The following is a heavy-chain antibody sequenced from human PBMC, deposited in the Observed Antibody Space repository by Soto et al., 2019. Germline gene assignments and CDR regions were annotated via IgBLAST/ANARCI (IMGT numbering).Heavy chain of an antibody. CDR2: IWYDGSNK. CDR3: ARRDRVAMAGYDGFNI. V-gene: IGHV3-33*01. J-gene: IGHJ3*02. D-gene: IGHD6-19*01. CDR1: GFTFSSYG. Sequence: GGSLRLSCAASGFTFSSYGMHWVRQAPGKGLEWVAVIWYDGSNKYYADSVKGRFTISRDNSKNTLYLQMNSLKASDTAMYYCARRDRVAMAGYDGFNIWGQGTMVTVSS.